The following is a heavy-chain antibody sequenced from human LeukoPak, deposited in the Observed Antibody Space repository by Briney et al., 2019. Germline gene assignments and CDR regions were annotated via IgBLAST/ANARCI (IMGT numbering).Heavy chain of an antibody. D-gene: IGHD5-18*01. V-gene: IGHV1-18*01. CDR1: GYTFTSYG. CDR2: ISACNGNT. CDR3: ARGVGLWYIYYYYYMDV. Sequence: GASVKVSCKAAGYTFTSYGISWVRQAPGQGLEWRGWISACNGNTNYAQKLQGRVTITRNTNTSTAYMQLSSLRSEDTAVYYCARGVGLWYIYYYYYMDVWGKGTTVTVSS. J-gene: IGHJ6*03.